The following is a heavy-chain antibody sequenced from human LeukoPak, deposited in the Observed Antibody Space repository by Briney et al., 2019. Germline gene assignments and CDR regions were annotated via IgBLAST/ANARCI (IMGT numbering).Heavy chain of an antibody. CDR3: AKDELVVPAAMEGY. V-gene: IGHV3-21*04. CDR2: IDSGGFSK. D-gene: IGHD2-2*01. J-gene: IGHJ4*02. CDR1: GFTFNFDT. Sequence: GGSLRPSCAASGFTFNFDTMNWVRQAPGKGLEWLSSIDSGGFSKFYADSVRGRFIISRDNSKNTLYLQINSLRAEDTAVYYCAKDELVVPAAMEGYWGQGTLVTVSS.